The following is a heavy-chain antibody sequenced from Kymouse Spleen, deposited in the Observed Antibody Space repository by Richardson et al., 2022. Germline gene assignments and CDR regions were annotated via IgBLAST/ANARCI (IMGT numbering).Heavy chain of an antibody. CDR2: INHSGST. CDR3: ARGCAAGTTTIKP. CDR1: GGSFSGYY. V-gene: IGHV4-34*01. Sequence: QVQLQQWGAGLLKPSETLSLTCAVYGGSFSGYYWSWIRQPPGKGLEWIGEINHSGSTNYNPSLKSRVTISVDTSKNQFSLKLSSVTAADTAVYYCARGCAAGTTTIKPLGPGNPGHRLL. D-gene: IGHD6-13*01. J-gene: IGHJ5*02.